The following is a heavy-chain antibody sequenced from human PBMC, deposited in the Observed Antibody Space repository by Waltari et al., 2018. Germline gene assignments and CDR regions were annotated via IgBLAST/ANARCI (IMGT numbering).Heavy chain of an antibody. D-gene: IGHD3-3*01. J-gene: IGHJ3*02. V-gene: IGHV3-33*01. CDR2: IWYDGSNK. Sequence: QVQLVESGGGVVQSGRSLRLSCVGSGFTFINYGMNWVRQAPGKGLEGVAVIWYDGSNKNYVDSVKGRFTISRDNSKNTLYLEMNSLRAEDTAVYFCARGDGGSGLGASDIWGQGTMVTVSS. CDR3: ARGDGGSGLGASDI. CDR1: GFTFINYG.